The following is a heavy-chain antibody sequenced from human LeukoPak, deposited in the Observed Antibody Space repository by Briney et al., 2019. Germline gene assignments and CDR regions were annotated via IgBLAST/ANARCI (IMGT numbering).Heavy chain of an antibody. CDR2: IYYSGYT. V-gene: IGHV4-59*01. CDR1: GGSISSYY. CDR3: ARSVAIGLDY. J-gene: IGHJ4*02. Sequence: PSETLSLTCTVSGGSISSYYWSWLRQPPGKGLEWIGYIYYSGYTNYNPSLKSRVTISVDTSKNQFSLKLSSVTAADAAVYYCARSVAIGLDYWGQGTLLAVSS. D-gene: IGHD2-2*02.